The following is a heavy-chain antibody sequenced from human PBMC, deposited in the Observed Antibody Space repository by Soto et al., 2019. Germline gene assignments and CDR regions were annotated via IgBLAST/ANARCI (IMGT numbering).Heavy chain of an antibody. CDR1: GFTFSSYA. CDR2: ISGSGGST. Sequence: EVQLLESGGGLVQPGGSLRLSCAASGFTFSSYAMSWVRQAPGKGLEWVSAISGSGGSTYYADSVKGRFTISRDNSKNTLYLQMNSLRAEDTAVYYCAGLWFGDREIASWGQGTLVTVSS. CDR3: AGLWFGDREIAS. D-gene: IGHD3-10*01. V-gene: IGHV3-23*01. J-gene: IGHJ5*01.